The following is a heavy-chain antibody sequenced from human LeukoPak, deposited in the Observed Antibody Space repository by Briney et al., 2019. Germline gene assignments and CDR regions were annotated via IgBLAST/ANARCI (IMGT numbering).Heavy chain of an antibody. CDR1: GYSFTNYW. J-gene: IGHJ4*02. V-gene: IGHV5-51*01. D-gene: IGHD3-16*01. CDR3: ARVLDVYYFDY. CDR2: IYPGDSDT. Sequence: GESLKISCKGSGYSFTNYWIGWVRQMPGKGLEWMGIIYPGDSDTTYSPSFQGQVTISADKSISTAYLQWSSLKASDTAMYYCARVLDVYYFDYWGQGTLVTVSS.